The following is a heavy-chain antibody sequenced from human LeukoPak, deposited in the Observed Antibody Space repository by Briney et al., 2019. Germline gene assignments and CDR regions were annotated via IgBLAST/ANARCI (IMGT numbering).Heavy chain of an antibody. CDR3: ARDPGYYDSSGYHGY. J-gene: IGHJ4*02. D-gene: IGHD3-22*01. CDR1: GFTFSSYS. Sequence: MPGGSLRLSCAASGFTFSSYSMNWVRQAPGKGLEWVSSISSSSSYTYYADSVKGRFTISRDNAKNSLYLQMNSLRAEDTAVYYCARDPGYYDSSGYHGYWGQGTLVTVSS. CDR2: ISSSSSYT. V-gene: IGHV3-21*01.